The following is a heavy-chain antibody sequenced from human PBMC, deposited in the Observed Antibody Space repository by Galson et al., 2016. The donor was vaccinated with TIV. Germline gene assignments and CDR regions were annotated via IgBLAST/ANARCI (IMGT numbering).Heavy chain of an antibody. D-gene: IGHD2-21*02. V-gene: IGHV1-69*13. CDR3: ALTYCGGDCYPPGGMDV. CDR1: GGTFSTYA. Sequence: SVKVSCEASGGTFSTYAISWVRQAPGQGLEWMGGIIPIFDTTNYAEKFQGRVTITADESTSTAYMELSSPRSEDTAIYYCALTYCGGDCYPPGGMDVWGQGTTVTVSS. J-gene: IGHJ6*02. CDR2: IIPIFDTT.